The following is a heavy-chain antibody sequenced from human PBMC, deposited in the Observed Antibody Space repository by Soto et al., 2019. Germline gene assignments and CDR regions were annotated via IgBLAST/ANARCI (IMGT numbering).Heavy chain of an antibody. V-gene: IGHV3-21*02. Sequence: EVQLVESGGGLVKPGGSLRLSCAASGFSFRSYYMNWVRQAPGRGLEWVSSISPSSSFLSYADSVKGRFTISRDNAKSSVSLQMNSLRAEDTAVYYCARVGTDYGSGSPYYSDYWGQGTLVTVSS. CDR3: ARVGTDYGSGSPYYSDY. CDR1: GFSFRSYY. D-gene: IGHD3-10*01. CDR2: ISPSSSFL. J-gene: IGHJ4*02.